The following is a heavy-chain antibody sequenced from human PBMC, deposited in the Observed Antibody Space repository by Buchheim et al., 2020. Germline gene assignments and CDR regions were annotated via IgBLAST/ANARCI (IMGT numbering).Heavy chain of an antibody. Sequence: QVQLVQSGAEVKKPGASVKVSCKASGYTFTSYYMHWVRQDPGQGIEWMGIINPSGGSTSYAQKFQGRATMTRDTSTSTVYMGLRSLRSEDTAVYYCARGDWVRFLEWAQYTWFDPWGQGTL. CDR2: INPSGGST. CDR1: GYTFTSYY. V-gene: IGHV1-46*01. D-gene: IGHD3-3*01. CDR3: ARGDWVRFLEWAQYTWFDP. J-gene: IGHJ5*01.